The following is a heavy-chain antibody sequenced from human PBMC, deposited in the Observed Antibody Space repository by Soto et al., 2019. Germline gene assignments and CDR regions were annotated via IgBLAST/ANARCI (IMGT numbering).Heavy chain of an antibody. CDR3: ARGRRVVVAATVSLDV. V-gene: IGHV1-69*02. J-gene: IGHJ6*03. D-gene: IGHD2-15*01. CDR1: GGTFSSYT. Sequence: GASVKVSCKASGGTFSSYTISWVRQAPGQGLEWMGRIIPILGIANYAQKLQGRVTITADKSTSTAYMEMSSLRSEDTAVYYCARGRRVVVAATVSLDVWGKGTTVTV. CDR2: IIPILGIA.